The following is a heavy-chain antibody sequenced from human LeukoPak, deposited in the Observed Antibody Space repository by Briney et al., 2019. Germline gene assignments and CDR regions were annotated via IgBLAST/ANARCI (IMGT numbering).Heavy chain of an antibody. V-gene: IGHV3-30*03. J-gene: IGHJ4*02. CDR1: GFTFSSYG. D-gene: IGHD6-13*01. CDR2: ISYDGSNK. CDR3: ARDSSSCLDY. Sequence: GGSHRLSCAASGFTFSSYGMHWVRQAPGKGLEWVAVISYDGSNKYYADSVKGRFTISRDNSKNTLYLQMNSLRAEDTAVYYCARDSSSCLDYWGQRTLHTVSS.